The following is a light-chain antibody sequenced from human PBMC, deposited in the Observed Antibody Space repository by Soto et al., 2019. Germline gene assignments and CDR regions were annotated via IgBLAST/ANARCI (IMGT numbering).Light chain of an antibody. CDR1: QSVSSN. Sequence: EIVMTQSPATLSVSPGERATLSCRASQSVSSNLAWYHQKPGQAPRLLIYGASTRATGIPARFSGSGSGTEFTLTIRSLQSEDLAVYYCQQYNSWPPLTFGGGTKVEIK. CDR3: QQYNSWPPLT. V-gene: IGKV3-15*01. J-gene: IGKJ4*01. CDR2: GAS.